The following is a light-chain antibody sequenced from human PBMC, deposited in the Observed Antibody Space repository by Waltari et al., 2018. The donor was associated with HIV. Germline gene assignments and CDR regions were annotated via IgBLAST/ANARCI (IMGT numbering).Light chain of an antibody. Sequence: QSALTQPPSASGSPGQSVTISCTGTSSDVGAYNYLCWHQHYPGKAPKPKIYEVSKRPAGVPDRFSGSKSGNTASLTVSGLQAEDEADYYCSSYAGSNIWVFGGGTKLTVL. CDR3: SSYAGSNIWV. CDR2: EVS. CDR1: SSDVGAYNY. V-gene: IGLV2-8*01. J-gene: IGLJ3*02.